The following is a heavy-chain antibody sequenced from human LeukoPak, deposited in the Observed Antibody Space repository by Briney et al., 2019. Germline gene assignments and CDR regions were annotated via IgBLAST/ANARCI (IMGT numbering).Heavy chain of an antibody. CDR3: ARYQTRPYYYGMDV. CDR2: ISAYNGNT. J-gene: IGHJ6*02. Sequence: GSVKVFCQASWYTLTSHGNSLVRKAPGPRAEGKGWISAYNGNTNYAQKFQGRVTITADESTSTAYMELSSLRSEDTAVYYCARYQTRPYYYGMDVWGQGTTVTVSS. V-gene: IGHV1-18*01. D-gene: IGHD2-2*01. CDR1: WYTLTSHG.